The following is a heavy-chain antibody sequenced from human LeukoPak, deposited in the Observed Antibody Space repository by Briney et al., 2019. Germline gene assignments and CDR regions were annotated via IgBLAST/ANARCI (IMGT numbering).Heavy chain of an antibody. CDR2: ISVYNGNT. CDR1: GYTFSSYG. V-gene: IGHV1-18*01. CDR3: ARVYSNYYYYGMDV. J-gene: IGHJ6*02. Sequence: ASVKVSCKASGYTFSSYGISWVRQAPGQRLEWMGWISVYNGNTNYVQKLQGRVTMTTDTSTSTAYMELRSLRSDDTAVYYCARVYSNYYYYGMDVWGQGTTVAVSS. D-gene: IGHD4-11*01.